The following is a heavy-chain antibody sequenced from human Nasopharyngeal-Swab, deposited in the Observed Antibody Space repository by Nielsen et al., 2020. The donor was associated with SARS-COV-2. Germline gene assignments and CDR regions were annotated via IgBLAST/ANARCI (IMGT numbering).Heavy chain of an antibody. CDR3: ARQRTTLTLGRAFDL. CDR2: IYPGNSDT. CDR1: GHSFSNYW. D-gene: IGHD4-17*01. V-gene: IGHV5-51*01. Sequence: GESLKISCKGFGHSFSNYWFAWVRQMSGKGLEWMGIIYPGNSDTRYSPSFQGQVTISADKSISTAYLQWSSLRASDTAIYYCARQRTTLTLGRAFDLWGQGTMVTVSS. J-gene: IGHJ3*01.